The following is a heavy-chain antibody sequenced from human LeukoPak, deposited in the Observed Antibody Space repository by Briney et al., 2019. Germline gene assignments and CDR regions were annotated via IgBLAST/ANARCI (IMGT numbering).Heavy chain of an antibody. CDR3: AREAPGIAVASTPTGYFDL. J-gene: IGHJ2*01. D-gene: IGHD6-19*01. Sequence: GASVKVSCKASGYTFTGYYMHWVRQAPGQGLEWMGWINPNSGGTNYAQKFQGRVTMTRDTSISTAYMELSRLRSDDTAVYYCAREAPGIAVASTPTGYFDLWGRGTLVTVSS. CDR2: INPNSGGT. V-gene: IGHV1-2*02. CDR1: GYTFTGYY.